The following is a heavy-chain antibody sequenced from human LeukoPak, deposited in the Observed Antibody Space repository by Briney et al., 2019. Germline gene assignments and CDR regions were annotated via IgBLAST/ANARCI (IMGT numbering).Heavy chain of an antibody. V-gene: IGHV3-33*01. CDR3: AGPLGDYGDYGFDY. Sequence: PGRSLRLSCAAPGFTFSSYGMHWVRQAPGKGLEWVAVIWYDGSNKYYADPVKGRFTISGDNSKNTLYLQMNSLRAENTAVYYCAGPLGDYGDYGFDYWGQGTLVTVSS. J-gene: IGHJ4*02. CDR2: IWYDGSNK. CDR1: GFTFSSYG. D-gene: IGHD4-17*01.